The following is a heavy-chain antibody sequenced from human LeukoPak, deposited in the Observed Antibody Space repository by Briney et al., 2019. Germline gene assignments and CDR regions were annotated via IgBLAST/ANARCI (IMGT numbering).Heavy chain of an antibody. CDR1: GGSISSYY. CDR2: IYYSGST. CDR3: ARGRKQWLVAY. V-gene: IGHV4-59*01. J-gene: IGHJ6*02. Sequence: PSETLSLTCTVSGGSISSYYWSWIRQPPGKGLEWIGYIYYSGSTNYNPSLKSRVTISVDTSKNQFSLKLSSVTAADTAVYYCARGRKQWLVAYWGQGTTVIVSS. D-gene: IGHD6-19*01.